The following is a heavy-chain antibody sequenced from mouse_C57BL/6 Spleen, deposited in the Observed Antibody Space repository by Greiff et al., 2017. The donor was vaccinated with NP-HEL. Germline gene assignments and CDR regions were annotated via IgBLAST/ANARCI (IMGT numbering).Heavy chain of an antibody. CDR1: GYTFTSYW. CDR2: IHPNSGST. V-gene: IGHV1-64*01. D-gene: IGHD1-1*01. CDR3: ARRTDGSSYWYFDV. J-gene: IGHJ1*03. Sequence: VQLQQPGAELVKPGASVKLSCKASGYTFTSYWMHWVKQRPGQGLEWIGMIHPNSGSTNYNEKFKSKATLTVDKSSSTAYMQLSSLTSEDSAVYYWARRTDGSSYWYFDVWGTGTTVTVSS.